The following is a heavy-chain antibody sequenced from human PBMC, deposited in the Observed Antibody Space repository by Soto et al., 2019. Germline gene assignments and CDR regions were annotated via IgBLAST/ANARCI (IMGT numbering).Heavy chain of an antibody. CDR2: IYYSGST. D-gene: IGHD6-13*01. Sequence: SETLSLTCTVSGGSISSYYWSWIRQPPGKGLEWIGYIYYSGSTNYNPSLKSRVTISVDTSKNQFSLKLSFVTAADTAVYFCARCWEYSSSWQRGFWFDPWGQGTLVTVSS. V-gene: IGHV4-59*01. CDR1: GGSISSYY. CDR3: ARCWEYSSSWQRGFWFDP. J-gene: IGHJ5*02.